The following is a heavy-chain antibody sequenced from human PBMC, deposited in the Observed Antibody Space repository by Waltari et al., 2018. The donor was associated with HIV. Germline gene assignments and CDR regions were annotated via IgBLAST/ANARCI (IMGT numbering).Heavy chain of an antibody. CDR1: GRTVSRFT. V-gene: IGHV1-69*04. D-gene: IGHD5-18*01. CDR3: ARDQYSSPSVGYFDY. Sequence: QAQLVQSGAEVKKPGSSVKVSCKASGRTVSRFTISWVRQAAGQGLEWLGRIIPILGIANYAQKFQGRVTITADKSTSTAYMELSSPRSEDTAVYYCARDQYSSPSVGYFDYWGQGTLVTVSS. J-gene: IGHJ4*02. CDR2: IIPILGIA.